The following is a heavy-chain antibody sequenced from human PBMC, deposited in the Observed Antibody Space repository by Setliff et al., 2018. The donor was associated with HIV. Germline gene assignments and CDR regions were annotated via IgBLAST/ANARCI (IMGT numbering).Heavy chain of an antibody. D-gene: IGHD3-22*01. CDR2: IHTSGNA. J-gene: IGHJ4*02. CDR3: ARQAHPRGYYGSAGLFDY. V-gene: IGHV4-61*09. CDR1: GGSISSGTYF. Sequence: SETLSLTCTVSGGSISSGTYFWSWIRQPAGKGLEWIGHIHTSGNANYNPSLNSRVTISVDTSKNHFSLKLSSVTAADTAVYYCARQAHPRGYYGSAGLFDYWGQGTPVTVLL.